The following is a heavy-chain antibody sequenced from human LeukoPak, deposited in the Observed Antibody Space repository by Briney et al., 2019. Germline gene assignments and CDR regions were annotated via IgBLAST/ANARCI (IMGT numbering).Heavy chain of an antibody. J-gene: IGHJ4*02. CDR3: ARHSSAEGYYFDY. D-gene: IGHD6-19*01. CDR2: IYYSGST. Sequence: SETLSLTCTVSGGSISSYYWSWIRQPPGKGLEWIGNIYYSGSTKYNPSLKSRVTISVDTSKNQFSLKLSSVTAADTAVYYCARHSSAEGYYFDYWGQGTLVTVSS. CDR1: GGSISSYY. V-gene: IGHV4-59*08.